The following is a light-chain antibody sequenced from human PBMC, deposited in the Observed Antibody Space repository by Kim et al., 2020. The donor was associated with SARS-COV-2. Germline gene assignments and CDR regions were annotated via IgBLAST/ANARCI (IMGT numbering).Light chain of an antibody. V-gene: IGLV3-1*01. CDR3: QAWDSSTYV. Sequence: SYERTQPPSVSVFPGQTASITCSGDRVGDKYACWYQQKPGQSPVLVIYQDSKRPSGIPERFSGSNAGNTATLTISGTQAMDEADYYCQAWDSSTYVFGTGTKVTVL. CDR2: QDS. CDR1: RVGDKY. J-gene: IGLJ1*01.